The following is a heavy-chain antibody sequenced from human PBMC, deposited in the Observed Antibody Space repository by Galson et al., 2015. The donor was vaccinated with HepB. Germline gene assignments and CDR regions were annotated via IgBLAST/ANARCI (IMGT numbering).Heavy chain of an antibody. CDR1: GFTFSDYY. CDR2: ISSSSSYT. J-gene: IGHJ4*02. D-gene: IGHD3-10*01. CDR3: ARGLRYYGSGSYYGLDY. Sequence: SLRLSCAASGFTFSDYYMSWLRQAPGKGLEWVSYISSSSSYTNYADSVKGRFTISRDNAKNSLYLQMNSLRAEDTAVYYCARGLRYYGSGSYYGLDYWGQGTLVTVSS. V-gene: IGHV3-11*06.